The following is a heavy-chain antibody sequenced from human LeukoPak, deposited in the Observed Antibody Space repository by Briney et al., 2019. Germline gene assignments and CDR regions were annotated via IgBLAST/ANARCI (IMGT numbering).Heavy chain of an antibody. CDR3: ARVRYSGTYYPDY. D-gene: IGHD1-26*01. Sequence: SETLSLTCAVYGGSFSGYYWSWIRQPPGKGLEWIGEINHSGSTNYTPSLKSRVTISVDTSKNQFSLKLNSVTAADTAVFFCARVRYSGTYYPDYWGQGTLVTVSS. V-gene: IGHV4-34*01. CDR1: GGSFSGYY. CDR2: INHSGST. J-gene: IGHJ4*02.